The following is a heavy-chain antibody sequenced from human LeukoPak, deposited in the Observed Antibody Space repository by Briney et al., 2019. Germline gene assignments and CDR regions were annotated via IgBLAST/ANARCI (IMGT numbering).Heavy chain of an antibody. Sequence: PGGSLRLSCAASGFTFSTYWMSWVRQAPGQRLEWVADIHQDGNEKYYVDPVKGRFTLSRDNAKNSLYLQMNSLRAEDPAVYYCARGYKFSGDYWGQGTLVTVSS. V-gene: IGHV3-7*04. CDR3: ARGYKFSGDY. J-gene: IGHJ4*02. CDR2: IHQDGNEK. CDR1: GFTFSTYW. D-gene: IGHD1-14*01.